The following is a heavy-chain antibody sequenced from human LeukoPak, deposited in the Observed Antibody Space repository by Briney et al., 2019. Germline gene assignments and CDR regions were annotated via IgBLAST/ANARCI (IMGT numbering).Heavy chain of an antibody. V-gene: IGHV4-59*08. CDR3: ARHAADTVMPDN. Sequence: SETLSLTCAVSSGSISSYYWSWIRQPPGQGLEWFGYIYYSGITEYSPSLKGRVTISVETSKNQFSLRLRSLTAADAAVYYCARHAADTVMPDNWGQGTLVTVSS. CDR2: IYYSGIT. J-gene: IGHJ4*02. D-gene: IGHD5-18*01. CDR1: SGSISSYY.